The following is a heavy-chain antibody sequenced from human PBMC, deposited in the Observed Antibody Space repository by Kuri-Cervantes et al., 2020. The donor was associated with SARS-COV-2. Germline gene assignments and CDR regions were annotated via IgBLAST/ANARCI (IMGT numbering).Heavy chain of an antibody. D-gene: IGHD6-13*01. CDR1: GFTFSSYA. Sequence: GGSLRLSCAASGFTFSSYAMHWVRQAPGKGLEWVAVISYDGSNKYYADSVKGRFTISRDNSKNTLYLQMNSLRAEDTAVYYCAKDAAGPLDYWGQGTLVTVSS. J-gene: IGHJ4*02. CDR2: ISYDGSNK. CDR3: AKDAAGPLDY. V-gene: IGHV3-30-3*01.